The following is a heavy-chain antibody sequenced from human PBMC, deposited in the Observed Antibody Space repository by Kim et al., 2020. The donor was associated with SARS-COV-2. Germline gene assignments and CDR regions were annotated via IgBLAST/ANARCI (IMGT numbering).Heavy chain of an antibody. V-gene: IGHV3-33*01. CDR2: IWYDGSNK. Sequence: GGSLRLSCAASGFTFSSYGMHWVRQAPGKGLEWVAVIWYDGSNKYYADSVKGRFTISRDNSKNTLYLQMNSLRAEDTAVYYCARDRAEYCSGGSCYGYDYWGQGTLVTVSS. CDR1: GFTFSSYG. CDR3: ARDRAEYCSGGSCYGYDY. J-gene: IGHJ4*02. D-gene: IGHD2-15*01.